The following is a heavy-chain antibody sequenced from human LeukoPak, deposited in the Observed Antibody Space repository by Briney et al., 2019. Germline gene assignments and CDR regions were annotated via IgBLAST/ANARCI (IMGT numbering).Heavy chain of an antibody. CDR1: GFTFSSYS. D-gene: IGHD6-6*01. CDR3: ARDPGGYSSSSKFDY. V-gene: IGHV3-21*01. CDR2: ISSSSSYI. Sequence: GGSLRLSCAASGFTFSSYSMNWVSQAPGKGLEWVSSISSSSSYIYYADSVKGRFTISRDNAKNSLYLQMNSLRAEDTAVYYCARDPGGYSSSSKFDYWGQGTLVTVSS. J-gene: IGHJ4*02.